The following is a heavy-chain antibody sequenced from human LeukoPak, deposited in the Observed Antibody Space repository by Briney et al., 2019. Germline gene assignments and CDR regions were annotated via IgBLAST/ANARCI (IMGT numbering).Heavy chain of an antibody. CDR2: IYPGDSDT. D-gene: IGHD4-11*01. CDR3: ARQRVYSGSSALYSFDI. CDR1: GYSFSTYW. J-gene: IGHJ3*02. V-gene: IGHV5-51*01. Sequence: GESLKISCKGSGYSFSTYWIGWVRQMPGKGLEWMGIIYPGDSDTRYSQSFQGPVTISADKSINTAYLLWSSLRASDTAIYYCARQRVYSGSSALYSFDIWGQGIMVTVSS.